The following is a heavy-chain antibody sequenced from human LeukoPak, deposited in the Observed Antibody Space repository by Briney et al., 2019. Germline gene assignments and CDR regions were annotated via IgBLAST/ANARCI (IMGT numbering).Heavy chain of an antibody. CDR1: GFTLSSYA. D-gene: IGHD2-2*01. J-gene: IGHJ1*01. V-gene: IGHV3-30*04. CDR3: ARDRPNIVVVPAAIRYFQH. CDR2: ISYDGSNK. Sequence: PGRSLRLSCAASGFTLSSYAMHWVRQAPGKGLEWVAVISYDGSNKYYADSVKGRFTISRDNSKNTLYLQMNSLRAEDTAVYYCARDRPNIVVVPAAIRYFQHWGKGTLVTVSS.